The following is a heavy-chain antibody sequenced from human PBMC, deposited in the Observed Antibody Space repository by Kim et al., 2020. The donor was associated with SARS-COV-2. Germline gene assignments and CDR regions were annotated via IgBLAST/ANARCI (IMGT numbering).Heavy chain of an antibody. CDR2: ISGSGGST. D-gene: IGHD3-3*01. CDR3: ARLTIFGVENDAFDI. J-gene: IGHJ3*02. CDR1: GFTFSSYA. Sequence: GGSLRLSCAASGFTFSSYAMSWVRQAPGKGLEWVSAISGSGGSTYYADSVKGRFTISRDNSKNTLYLQMNSLRAEDTAVYYCARLTIFGVENDAFDIWGQGTMVTVSS. V-gene: IGHV3-23*01.